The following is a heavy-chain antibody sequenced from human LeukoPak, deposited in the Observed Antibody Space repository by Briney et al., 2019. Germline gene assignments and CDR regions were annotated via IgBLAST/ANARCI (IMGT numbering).Heavy chain of an antibody. CDR2: ISYDESDK. CDR3: ARQGVGANFDY. V-gene: IGHV3-30-3*01. Sequence: GGSLRLSCAASGFTFSSYAMHWVRQAPGKGLEWVAVISYDESDKYYADSVKGRFTISRDNSKNTLYLQMNSLRAEDTAVYYCARQGVGANFDYWGQGTLVTVSS. J-gene: IGHJ4*02. CDR1: GFTFSSYA. D-gene: IGHD1-26*01.